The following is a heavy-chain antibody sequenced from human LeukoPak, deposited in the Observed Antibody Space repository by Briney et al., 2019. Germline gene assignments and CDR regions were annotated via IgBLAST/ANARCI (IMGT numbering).Heavy chain of an antibody. J-gene: IGHJ6*02. CDR3: AKDDYDFWSGSYGMDV. Sequence: PGGSLRLSCAASGFTFNTYAMHWVRQAPGKGLEWVAVISYDGSNKYYADSVKGRFTISRDNSKNTLYLQMNSLRAEDTAVYYCAKDDYDFWSGSYGMDVWGQGTTVTVSS. D-gene: IGHD3-3*01. V-gene: IGHV3-30-3*01. CDR2: ISYDGSNK. CDR1: GFTFNTYA.